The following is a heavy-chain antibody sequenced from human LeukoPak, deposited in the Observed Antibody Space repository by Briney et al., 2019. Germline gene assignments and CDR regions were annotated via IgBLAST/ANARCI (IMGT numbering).Heavy chain of an antibody. CDR1: GGSISSYY. CDR3: ARHGPPLGGSLGY. D-gene: IGHD6-13*01. CDR2: IYYSGST. V-gene: IGHV4-59*08. J-gene: IGHJ4*02. Sequence: SETLSLTCTVSGGSISSYYWSWIRQPPGKGLEWIGYIYYSGSTNYNPSLKSRVTISVDTSKNQFSLKLSSVTAADTAVYYCARHGPPLGGSLGYWGQGTLVTVSS.